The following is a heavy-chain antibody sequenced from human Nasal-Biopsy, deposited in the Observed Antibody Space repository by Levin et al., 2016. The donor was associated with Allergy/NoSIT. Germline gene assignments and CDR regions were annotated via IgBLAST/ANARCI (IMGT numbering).Heavy chain of an antibody. CDR2: HFYSGRT. J-gene: IGHJ5*02. V-gene: IGHV4-59*08. Sequence: GSLRLSCNVSGGSMSKYYWNWIRQPPGKGLEWIGSHFYSGRTFANPSLKSRVTISVDTSRNQFTLKVNSVTAADTAVYYCARMDTSGYYYDPGRFDPWGQGTLVTVSS. D-gene: IGHD3-3*01. CDR1: GGSMSKYY. CDR3: ARMDTSGYYYDPGRFDP.